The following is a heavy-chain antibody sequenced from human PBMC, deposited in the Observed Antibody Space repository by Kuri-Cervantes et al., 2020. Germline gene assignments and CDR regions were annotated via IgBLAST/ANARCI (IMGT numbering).Heavy chain of an antibody. CDR3: AREGAAARYFDY. D-gene: IGHD6-13*01. Sequence: SVKVSWKAAGYTFTNHDINWVRQATGQGLEWMGGIVPIFGTANKAQKFQGRVTITMDESTCTAYMELRSLRSEDTAVYYCAREGAAARYFDYWGQGTLVTVSS. J-gene: IGHJ4*02. CDR2: IVPIFGTA. CDR1: GYTFTNHD. V-gene: IGHV1-69*05.